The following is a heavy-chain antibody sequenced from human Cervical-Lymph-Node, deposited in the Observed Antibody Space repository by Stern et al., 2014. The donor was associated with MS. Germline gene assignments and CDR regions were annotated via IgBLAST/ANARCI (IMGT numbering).Heavy chain of an antibody. CDR2: IYWDDQK. J-gene: IGHJ4*02. CDR1: GFSLSTSGLG. Sequence: ESGPALVKPTQTLTLTFTFSGFSLSTSGLGVGWIRQPPGAALEWLAYIYWDDQKRYSPSLKSRLTITKDTSKNQVVLTLTNVDPVDTATYYCAHRTAGPFDYWGQGTLVTVSS. CDR3: AHRTAGPFDY. V-gene: IGHV2-5*02.